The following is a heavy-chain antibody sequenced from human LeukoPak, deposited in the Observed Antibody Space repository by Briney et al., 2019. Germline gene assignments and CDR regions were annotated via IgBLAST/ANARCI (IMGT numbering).Heavy chain of an antibody. Sequence: GSLRLSCAASGFTFSSYSMNWVRQAPGKGLEWVSSISSSSSYIYYADSVKGRFTISRDNAKNSLYLQMNSLRAEDTAVYYCARARRIAADYYMDVWGKGTTVTISS. V-gene: IGHV3-21*01. CDR3: ARARRIAADYYMDV. J-gene: IGHJ6*03. CDR1: GFTFSSYS. D-gene: IGHD6-13*01. CDR2: ISSSSSYI.